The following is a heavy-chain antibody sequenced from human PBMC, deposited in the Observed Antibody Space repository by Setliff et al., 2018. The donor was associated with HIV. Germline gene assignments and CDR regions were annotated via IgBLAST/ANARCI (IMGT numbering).Heavy chain of an antibody. CDR2: IYPADSDT. V-gene: IGHV5-51*01. J-gene: IGHJ2*01. CDR3: ARRLGAHYYASGSYYQYWYFDL. Sequence: PGESLKISCKGSGYSFTSYWIGWVRQMPGKGLEWMGIIYPADSDTRYSPTFQGQVTISADKSISTAYLHWSSLKASDTAMYHCARRLGAHYYASGSYYQYWYFDLWGRGTLVTVSS. D-gene: IGHD3-10*01. CDR1: GYSFTSYW.